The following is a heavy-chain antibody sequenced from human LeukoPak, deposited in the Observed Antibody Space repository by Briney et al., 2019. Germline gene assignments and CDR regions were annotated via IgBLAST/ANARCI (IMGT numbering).Heavy chain of an antibody. CDR2: IIPILGIA. CDR1: GGTFSSYA. CDR3: ARGKVSRSPYNYYYYGMDV. V-gene: IGHV1-69*04. D-gene: IGHD1-26*01. J-gene: IGHJ6*02. Sequence: SVKVSCKASGGTFSSYAISWVRQAPGQGLEWMGRIIPILGIANYAQRFQGRVTITADKSTSTAYMELSSLRSEDTAVYYCARGKVSRSPYNYYYYGMDVWGQGTTVTVSS.